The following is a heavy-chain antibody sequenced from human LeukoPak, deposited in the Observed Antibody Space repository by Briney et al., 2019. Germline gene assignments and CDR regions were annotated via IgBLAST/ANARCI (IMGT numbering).Heavy chain of an antibody. J-gene: IGHJ4*02. D-gene: IGHD3-9*01. CDR3: ARVGSDYDVLTGPPDY. CDR2: IYSGGST. Sequence: PGGSLRLSCAASGFTVSSNYMSWVRQAPGKGPEWVSVIYSGGSTYYADSVKGRFTISRDNSKNTLYLQMNSLRAEDTAVYYCARVGSDYDVLTGPPDYWGQGTLVTVSS. CDR1: GFTVSSNY. V-gene: IGHV3-53*01.